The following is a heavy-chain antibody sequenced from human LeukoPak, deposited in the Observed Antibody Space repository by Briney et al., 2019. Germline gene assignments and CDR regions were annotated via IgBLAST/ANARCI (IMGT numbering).Heavy chain of an antibody. CDR2: ISPSGDIT. V-gene: IGHV3-23*01. Sequence: GGSLRLSCAASGFTFDDYGMSWVRQAPGKGLEWVSGISPSGDITYYADSVKGRFTISRDNSKNTLYLEVISLAAEDTAVYYCAKDDAWLRFGEWSQGTLVTVSS. CDR3: AKDDAWLRFGE. CDR1: GFTFDDYG. D-gene: IGHD5-12*01. J-gene: IGHJ4*02.